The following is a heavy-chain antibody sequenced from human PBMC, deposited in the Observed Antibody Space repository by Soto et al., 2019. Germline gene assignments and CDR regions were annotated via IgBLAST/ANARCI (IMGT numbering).Heavy chain of an antibody. V-gene: IGHV4-39*01. CDR2: IYYSGST. J-gene: IGHJ6*02. Sequence: QLQLQESGPGLVKPSETLSLTCTVSGGSISSSSYYWGWIRQPPGKGLEWIGSIYYSGSTYYNPSLKSRVTISVDTSKNQFSLKLSSVTAADTAVYYCARHGGYYYDSSGYYPPTRYYYGMDVWGQGTTVTVSS. CDR1: GGSISSSSYY. D-gene: IGHD3-22*01. CDR3: ARHGGYYYDSSGYYPPTRYYYGMDV.